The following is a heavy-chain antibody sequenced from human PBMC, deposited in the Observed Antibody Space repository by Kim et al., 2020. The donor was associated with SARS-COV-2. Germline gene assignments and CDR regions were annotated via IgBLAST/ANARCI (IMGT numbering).Heavy chain of an antibody. V-gene: IGHV3-23*01. CDR2: IDGRGATT. Sequence: GGSLRLSCAASGFTFSNSPMSWVRQAPGKGLEWVSTIDGRGATTYYPGSVKGRFTISRDNSKNTLYLQMNNLRAEDTAVYFCAKSAQLDYWGQGTLVTGS. CDR3: AKSAQLDY. CDR1: GFTFSNSP. J-gene: IGHJ4*02.